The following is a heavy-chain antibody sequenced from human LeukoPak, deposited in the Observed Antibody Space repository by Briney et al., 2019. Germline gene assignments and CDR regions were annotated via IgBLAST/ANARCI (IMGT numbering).Heavy chain of an antibody. D-gene: IGHD2-21*02. Sequence: VASVKVSCKASGGTFSSYAISWVRQAPGQGLEWMGRIIPILGIANYAQKFQGRVTITADKSTSTAYMELSSLRSEDTAVYYCARDQGVTPGFDYWGQGTLVTVSS. V-gene: IGHV1-69*04. J-gene: IGHJ4*02. CDR3: ARDQGVTPGFDY. CDR2: IIPILGIA. CDR1: GGTFSSYA.